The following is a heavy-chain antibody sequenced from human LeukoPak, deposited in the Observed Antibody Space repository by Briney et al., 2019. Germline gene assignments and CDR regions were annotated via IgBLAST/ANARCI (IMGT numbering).Heavy chain of an antibody. D-gene: IGHD6-6*01. V-gene: IGHV3-11*01. CDR2: ISSSGSTI. Sequence: AGSLRLSCAASGFTFSDYYMSWIRQAPGKGLEWVSYISSSGSTIYYADSVKGRFTISRANAKNSLYLQINSLRAEDTAVYYCARAQLGRINLFDYWGQGTLVTVSS. CDR3: ARAQLGRINLFDY. J-gene: IGHJ4*02. CDR1: GFTFSDYY.